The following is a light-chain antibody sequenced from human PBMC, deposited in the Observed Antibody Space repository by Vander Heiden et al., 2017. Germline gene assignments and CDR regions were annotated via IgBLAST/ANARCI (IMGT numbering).Light chain of an antibody. CDR3: QQYGSSPLIT. V-gene: IGKV3-20*01. Sequence: EIVLTQSPGPLSLSPRERATLSCRASQSVSSSYLAWYQQKPGQAPRLLIYGASSRATGIPDRFSGSGSGTDFTLTISRLEPEDFAVYYCQQYGSSPLITFGPGTKVDIK. CDR1: QSVSSSY. CDR2: GAS. J-gene: IGKJ3*01.